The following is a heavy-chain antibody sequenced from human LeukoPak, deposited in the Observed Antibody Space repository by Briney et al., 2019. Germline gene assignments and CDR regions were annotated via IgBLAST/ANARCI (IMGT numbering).Heavy chain of an antibody. V-gene: IGHV1-69*13. CDR2: IIPVFRTT. D-gene: IGHD3-3*01. CDR1: GGTFGSYA. J-gene: IGHJ4*02. Sequence: SVKVSCKASGGTFGSYAISWVRQAPGQGLEWMGGIIPVFRTTNYAQKFRGRVTVTADESASTAYMELRSLRSEDTAVYYCATTGRYYDFWSGYIHWGQGTLVTVSS. CDR3: ATTGRYYDFWSGYIH.